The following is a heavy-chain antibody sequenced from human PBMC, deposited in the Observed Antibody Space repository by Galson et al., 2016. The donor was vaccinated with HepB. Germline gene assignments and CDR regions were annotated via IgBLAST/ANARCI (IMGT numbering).Heavy chain of an antibody. CDR2: FYSRGNT. Sequence: ETLSLTCTVSGDSISSSSYYWGWIRQPPGKGLEWIGSFYSRGNTFHNPSLKSRVTLSIDTSKNQFSLNLNSVTAADTAVYYCARDLASSAGQYLRHWGQGTLVSVSS. CDR1: GDSISSSSYY. J-gene: IGHJ1*01. D-gene: IGHD6-13*01. V-gene: IGHV4-39*02. CDR3: ARDLASSAGQYLRH.